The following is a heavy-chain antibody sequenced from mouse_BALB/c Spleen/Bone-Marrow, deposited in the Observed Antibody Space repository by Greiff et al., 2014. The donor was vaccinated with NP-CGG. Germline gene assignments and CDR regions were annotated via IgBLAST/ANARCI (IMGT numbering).Heavy chain of an antibody. J-gene: IGHJ1*01. D-gene: IGHD2-14*01. CDR2: IDPANGNT. CDR1: GFNIKDTY. Sequence: VQLQQSGAELVKPGASVKLSCTASGFNIKDTYMHWVKQRPKQGLEWIGRIDPANGNTRYDPKFQGKATITADTSSNTAYLQLSSLTSEDTAVYYCANYRYGWYFDVWGAGTTVTVSS. V-gene: IGHV14-3*02. CDR3: ANYRYGWYFDV.